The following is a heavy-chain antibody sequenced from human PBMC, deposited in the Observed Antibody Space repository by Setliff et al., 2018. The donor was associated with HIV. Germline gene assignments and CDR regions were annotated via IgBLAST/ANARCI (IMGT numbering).Heavy chain of an antibody. CDR1: GGSISSGGYY. CDR2: IYYSGST. CDR3: ARSKKRGDYYYYYYYMDV. V-gene: IGHV4-31*03. Sequence: SETLSLTCTVSGGSISSGGYYWSWIRQHPGKGLEWIGYIYYSGSTYYNPSLKSRVTISVDTSKNQFSLKLSSVTAADTAVYYCARSKKRGDYYYYYYYMDVWGKGTTVTAP. D-gene: IGHD3-16*01. J-gene: IGHJ6*03.